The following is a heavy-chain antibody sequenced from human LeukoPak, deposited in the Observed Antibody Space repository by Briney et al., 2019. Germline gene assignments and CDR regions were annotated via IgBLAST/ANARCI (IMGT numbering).Heavy chain of an antibody. CDR1: GGSISSYY. D-gene: IGHD3-22*01. CDR2: IYYSGST. CDR3: ARGGQYYYDTLVSMDV. J-gene: IGHJ6*03. Sequence: PSETLSLTCTVSGGSISSYYWSWIRQPPGKGLEWIGYIYYSGSTNYNPSLKSRVTISVDTSKNQFPLKLSSVTAADTAVYYCARGGQYYYDTLVSMDVWGKGTTVTVSS. V-gene: IGHV4-59*01.